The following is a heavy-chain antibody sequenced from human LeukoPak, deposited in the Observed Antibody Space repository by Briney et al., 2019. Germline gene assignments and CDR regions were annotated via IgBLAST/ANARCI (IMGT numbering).Heavy chain of an antibody. V-gene: IGHV4-59*01. D-gene: IGHD1-26*01. CDR3: AKAAGYSTIYWFDP. CDR1: GGSIRSSH. CDR2: IYYSGSS. J-gene: IGHJ5*02. Sequence: SETLSLTCTVSGGSIRSSHWGWIRQPPGKGLEFIGYIYYSGSSNYNPSLKSRVTMSVDTSKNQFFLKLNSVTAADTAVYYCAKAAGYSTIYWFDPWGRGTLVTVSS.